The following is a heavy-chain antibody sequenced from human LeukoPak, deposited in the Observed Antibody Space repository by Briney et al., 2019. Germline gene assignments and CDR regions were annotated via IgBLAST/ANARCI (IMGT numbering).Heavy chain of an antibody. V-gene: IGHV5-51*01. Sequence: GESLKISCKGSGYTFINYWIGWVRQMPGKGLERMGIIYPSDSDTRYSPSFRGQVTISADKSISTAYLQWSSLKASDTAMYYCASHDYGDYGTFKFWGQGTLVTVSS. D-gene: IGHD4-17*01. J-gene: IGHJ4*02. CDR2: IYPSDSDT. CDR1: GYTFINYW. CDR3: ASHDYGDYGTFKF.